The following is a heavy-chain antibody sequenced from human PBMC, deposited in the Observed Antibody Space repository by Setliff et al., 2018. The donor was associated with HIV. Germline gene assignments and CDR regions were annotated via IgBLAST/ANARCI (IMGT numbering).Heavy chain of an antibody. J-gene: IGHJ6*03. CDR1: GYSFTTSG. CDR3: ARGDIIAVPAAIDMDV. CDR2: INIRSGNT. V-gene: IGHV1-2*02. D-gene: IGHD2-2*01. Sequence: ASVKVSCKASGYSFTTSGVSWVRQAPGQGLEWMGWINIRSGNTNYAQKFQGRVTMTRDTSISTAYMELSRLRSDGTAVYYCARGDIIAVPAAIDMDVWGKGTTVTVSS.